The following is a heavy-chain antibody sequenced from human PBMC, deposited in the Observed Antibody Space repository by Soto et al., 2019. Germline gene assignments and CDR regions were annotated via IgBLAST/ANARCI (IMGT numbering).Heavy chain of an antibody. CDR3: ARERRQLVYYYYYGMDV. V-gene: IGHV3-33*01. CDR2: IWYDGSNK. J-gene: IGHJ6*02. D-gene: IGHD6-6*01. CDR1: GFTFSSYG. Sequence: QVQLVESGGGVVQPGRSLRLSCAASGFTFSSYGMHWVRQAPGKGLEWVAVIWYDGSNKYYADSVKGRFTIPRDNSKNTLYLQMNSLRAEDTAVYYCARERRQLVYYYYYGMDVWGQGTTVTVSS.